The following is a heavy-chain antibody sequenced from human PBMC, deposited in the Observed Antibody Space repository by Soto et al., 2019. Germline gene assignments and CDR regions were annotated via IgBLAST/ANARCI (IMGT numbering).Heavy chain of an antibody. J-gene: IGHJ5*02. D-gene: IGHD1-7*01. CDR1: GCTFSNYA. V-gene: IGHV1-69*13. CDR3: ARDVITGTTTYNWFDP. Sequence: SVKVSCKASGCTFSNYAISWVRQAPGQGLEWMGGIIPIFGTANYAQKFQGRVTITADESTSTAYMELSSLRSEDTAVYYCARDVITGTTTYNWFDPWGQGTLVTVSS. CDR2: IIPIFGTA.